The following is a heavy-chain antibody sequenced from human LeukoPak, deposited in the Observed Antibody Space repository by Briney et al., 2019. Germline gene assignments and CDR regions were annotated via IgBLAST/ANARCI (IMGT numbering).Heavy chain of an antibody. CDR2: TYYSGTA. Sequence: SETLSLTCAVSGGSISTSDYYWGWIRQPPGKGLEWIGTTYYSGTAHYSPSLRSRVTISVDTSKNQFSLKLSSVTAADTAVYYCARLTGVRGVIDNWGQGTLVTVSS. D-gene: IGHD3-10*01. J-gene: IGHJ4*02. CDR1: GGSISTSDYY. CDR3: ARLTGVRGVIDN. V-gene: IGHV4-39*01.